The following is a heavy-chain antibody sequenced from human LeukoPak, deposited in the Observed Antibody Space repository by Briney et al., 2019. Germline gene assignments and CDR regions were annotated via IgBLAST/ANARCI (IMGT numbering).Heavy chain of an antibody. V-gene: IGHV3-13*01. Sequence: GGSLRLSCAASGFTFSIYDMHWVRQATGKGLECVSTIGTAGDTYYPGSVKGRFTISRENAKNSLYLQMNSLRAGDTAVYYCARSIAAAGFDYWGQGTLVTVSS. J-gene: IGHJ4*02. CDR1: GFTFSIYD. CDR2: IGTAGDT. D-gene: IGHD6-13*01. CDR3: ARSIAAAGFDY.